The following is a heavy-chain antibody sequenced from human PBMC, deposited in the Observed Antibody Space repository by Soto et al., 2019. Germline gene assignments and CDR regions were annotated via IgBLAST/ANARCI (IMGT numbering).Heavy chain of an antibody. CDR3: ARHNYGSGSTYFDY. V-gene: IGHV4-59*08. D-gene: IGHD3-10*01. Sequence: QVQLQESGPGLVKPSETLSLTCTVSGGSISSYYWSWIRQPPGKGLEWIGYIYYSGSTNYNPSLKSRATISVDTSKNQFSLQLNSMTAADTAVYYCARHNYGSGSTYFDYWGQGTLVTVSS. CDR2: IYYSGST. J-gene: IGHJ4*02. CDR1: GGSISSYY.